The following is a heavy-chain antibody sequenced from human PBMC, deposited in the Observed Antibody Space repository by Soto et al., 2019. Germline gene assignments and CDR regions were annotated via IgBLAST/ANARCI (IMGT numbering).Heavy chain of an antibody. J-gene: IGHJ4*02. V-gene: IGHV4-39*07. CDR1: GGSISSSSYY. CDR2: IYYSGST. CDR3: ARANLRSGWTFDH. D-gene: IGHD6-19*01. Sequence: ETLSLTCTVSGGSISSSSYYWGWIRQPPGKGLEWIGSIYYSGSTYYNPSLKSRVTISVDTSKNQFSLKLSSVTAADTAVYYCARANLRSGWTFDHWGQGSPVTVS.